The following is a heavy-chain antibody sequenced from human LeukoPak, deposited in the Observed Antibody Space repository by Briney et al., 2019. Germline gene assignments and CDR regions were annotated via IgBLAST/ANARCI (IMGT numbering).Heavy chain of an antibody. V-gene: IGHV1-69*13. J-gene: IGHJ5*02. D-gene: IGHD2-2*01. CDR2: IIPMLGTA. CDR3: ARDARRRYCSSTSCYWGWFDP. CDR1: GGTFSNNA. Sequence: VKVSCKASGGTFSNNAISWVRQAPGQGLEWMGGIIPMLGTANYAQKFQGRVTITADESTSTAYMELSSLRSEDTAVYYCARDARRRYCSSTSCYWGWFDPWGQGTLVTVSS.